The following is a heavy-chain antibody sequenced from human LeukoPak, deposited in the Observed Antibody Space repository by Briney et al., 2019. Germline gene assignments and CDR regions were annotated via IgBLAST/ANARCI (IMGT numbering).Heavy chain of an antibody. V-gene: IGHV3-15*01. Sequence: PGGSLRLSCAASGITFSKVWMNWVRQAPGKGLEWVGRIKSKPDGGTTDYAAPVKGRLTISRDDSKNTLYLQMSSLRAEDTAVYYCAKKKRELRGFDYWGQGTLVTVSS. CDR2: IKSKPDGGTT. CDR3: AKKKRELRGFDY. D-gene: IGHD1-7*01. CDR1: GITFSKVW. J-gene: IGHJ4*02.